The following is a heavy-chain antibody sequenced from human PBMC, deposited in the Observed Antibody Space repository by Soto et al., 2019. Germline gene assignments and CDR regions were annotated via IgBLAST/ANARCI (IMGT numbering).Heavy chain of an antibody. J-gene: IGHJ5*02. D-gene: IGHD6-13*01. CDR1: GFTFSTYS. V-gene: IGHV3-48*01. CDR3: ARHPERIAQIGWFDP. Sequence: GGSLRLSCAASGFTFSTYSMNWVRQAPGKGLEWVSYISSSSTIYYADSVKGRFTISRDNAKNSLYLQMNSLRAEDTAVYYCARHPERIAQIGWFDPWGQGTLVTVSS. CDR2: ISSSSTI.